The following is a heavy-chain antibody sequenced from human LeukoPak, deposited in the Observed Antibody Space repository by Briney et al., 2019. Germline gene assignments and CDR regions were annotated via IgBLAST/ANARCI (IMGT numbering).Heavy chain of an antibody. CDR3: ARTGCSSSSSCMFDP. CDR2: IYHSGST. V-gene: IGHV4-30-2*01. J-gene: IGHJ5*02. CDR1: GGSISRGGYY. D-gene: IGHD2-2*01. Sequence: SETLSLTCTVSGGSISRGGYYWSWIRQPPGKGLEWVAYIYHSGSTSYNPSLKSRVTLSVDRSRNQFSVRLTSVTAADTAVYYCARTGCSSSSSCMFDPWGQGTLVTVSS.